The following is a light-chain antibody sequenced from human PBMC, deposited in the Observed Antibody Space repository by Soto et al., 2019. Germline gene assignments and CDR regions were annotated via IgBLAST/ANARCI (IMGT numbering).Light chain of an antibody. CDR1: QGIRHY. CDR2: AAS. V-gene: IGKV1-9*01. CDR3: QQLNSYLIT. Sequence: DIQMTQSPSSLSASVGDRVTITCRASQGIRHYLAWYQQKPGKVPKLLIYAASTLHTGVPSRFSGSGSGTEFTLTISSLQHEDFATYYCQQLNSYLITFGQGTRL. J-gene: IGKJ5*01.